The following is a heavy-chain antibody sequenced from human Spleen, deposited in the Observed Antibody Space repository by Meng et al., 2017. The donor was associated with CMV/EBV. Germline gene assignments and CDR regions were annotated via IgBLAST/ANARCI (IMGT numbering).Heavy chain of an antibody. CDR2: ITSKGYGGTT. Sequence: GESLKISCTASGFTVGDYAMSWVRQAPGKGLEWVGFITSKGYGGTTEYAASVKGRFTISRDDSKNIAYLQMNSLKTEDTAVYYCTRFSTSYGSDYWGQGTLVTVSS. J-gene: IGHJ4*02. D-gene: IGHD3-10*01. V-gene: IGHV3-49*04. CDR3: TRFSTSYGSDY. CDR1: GFTVGDYA.